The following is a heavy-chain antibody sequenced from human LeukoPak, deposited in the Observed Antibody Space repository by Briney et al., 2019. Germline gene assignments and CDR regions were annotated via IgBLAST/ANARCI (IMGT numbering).Heavy chain of an antibody. CDR1: GFTFSNFG. CDR3: AKYHGSFYDSSGYYLG. V-gene: IGHV3-30-3*02. D-gene: IGHD3-22*01. J-gene: IGHJ1*01. Sequence: TGGSLRLSCAASGFTFSNFGVHWVRQAPGKGLEWVAIISYDGSRKYYADSVKGRFTISRDNSKNTLYLQMNSLRAEDTAVYYCAKYHGSFYDSSGYYLGWGQGTLVTVSS. CDR2: ISYDGSRK.